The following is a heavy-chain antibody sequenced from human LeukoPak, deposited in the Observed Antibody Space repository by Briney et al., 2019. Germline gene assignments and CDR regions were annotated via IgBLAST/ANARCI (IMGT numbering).Heavy chain of an antibody. Sequence: PGGSLRLSCAASGFTFSSYWMSWVRQAPGKGLEWVANIKQDGSEKYYVDSVKGRFTISRDNAKNSLYLQMNSLRAEDTAVYYCALSPGYCSSTSCYAFGYWGQGTLVTVSS. CDR2: IKQDGSEK. CDR3: ALSPGYCSSTSCYAFGY. D-gene: IGHD2-2*01. V-gene: IGHV3-7*01. CDR1: GFTFSSYW. J-gene: IGHJ4*02.